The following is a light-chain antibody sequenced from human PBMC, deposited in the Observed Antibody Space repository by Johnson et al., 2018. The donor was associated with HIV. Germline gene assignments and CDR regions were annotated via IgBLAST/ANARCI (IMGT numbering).Light chain of an antibody. V-gene: IGLV1-51*02. CDR1: SSNVGNNY. CDR3: GTWDSSLSAHYV. J-gene: IGLJ1*01. CDR2: EKN. Sequence: QSVLTQPPSVSAAPGQKVTISCSGTSSNVGNNYVSWYQQFPGTAPKLLIYEKNKRPSGIPDRFSASKSGTSATLAINGLHTGDEADYYCGTWDSSLSAHYVFGTGTKVTVL.